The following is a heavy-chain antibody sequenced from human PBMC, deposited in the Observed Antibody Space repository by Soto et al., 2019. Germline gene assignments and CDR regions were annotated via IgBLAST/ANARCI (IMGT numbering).Heavy chain of an antibody. CDR3: ARVEAPFGASLH. V-gene: IGHV1-18*01. CDR1: GYTFSSYT. D-gene: IGHD3-10*01. J-gene: IGHJ4*02. Sequence: GASVKVSCKTSGYTFSSYTIAWVRQAPGQGLEWLGWISPDDGNTEYEQKFQGRVTMTADTLTNNAYMELRSLKYDDTAVYYCARVEAPFGASLHWGQGTPVTVSS. CDR2: ISPDDGNT.